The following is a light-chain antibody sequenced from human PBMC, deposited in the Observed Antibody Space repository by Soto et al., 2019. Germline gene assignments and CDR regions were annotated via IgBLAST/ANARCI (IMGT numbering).Light chain of an antibody. Sequence: QSVLTQPPSTSGTPGQRVTISCSGSRSNIGTHTVNWYQQLPGTAPKVLVYRDNQRPSGVPDRFSGSKSGTSASLAISGLQSEDEADYYCSSWDDSLNVVFGGGTQLTVL. J-gene: IGLJ2*01. V-gene: IGLV1-44*01. CDR1: RSNIGTHT. CDR2: RDN. CDR3: SSWDDSLNVV.